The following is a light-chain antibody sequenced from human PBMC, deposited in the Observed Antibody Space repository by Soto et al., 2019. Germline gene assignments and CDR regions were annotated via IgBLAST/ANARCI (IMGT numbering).Light chain of an antibody. CDR3: QQYNSYPWT. CDR1: QSISSW. CDR2: DAS. V-gene: IGKV1-5*01. J-gene: IGKJ1*01. Sequence: DIGLTQSPTTLYASVGARVTITCRASQSISSWLALYQQKPGKTLKLLIYDASSLESGVPSRFSGSGSGTEFTLTISSLQPDDFATYYCQQYNSYPWTFGQGTKVDIK.